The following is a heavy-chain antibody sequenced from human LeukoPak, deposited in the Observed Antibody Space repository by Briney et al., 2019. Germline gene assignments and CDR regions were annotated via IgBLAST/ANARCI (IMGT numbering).Heavy chain of an antibody. Sequence: GESLKISCKGSGYSFTSYWISWVRQMPGKGLEWVGRIDPSDSYTNYSPSFQGHVTISADKSISTAYLQWSSLKASDTATYYCARRRDGGYDEPPDYWGQGTLVTVSS. D-gene: IGHD5-12*01. CDR3: ARRRDGGYDEPPDY. V-gene: IGHV5-10-1*01. J-gene: IGHJ4*02. CDR2: IDPSDSYT. CDR1: GYSFTSYW.